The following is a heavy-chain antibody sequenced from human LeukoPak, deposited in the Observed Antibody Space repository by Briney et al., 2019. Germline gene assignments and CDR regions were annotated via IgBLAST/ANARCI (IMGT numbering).Heavy chain of an antibody. D-gene: IGHD3-9*01. V-gene: IGHV1-46*01. CDR1: GYTSTSYY. CDR3: ARGTLRYFDF. CDR2: INPSGGRT. J-gene: IGHJ4*02. Sequence: ASVKVSCKASGYTSTSYYMHWVRQAPGQGPEWMGVINPSGGRTTSYAQKIQGRVTMTRDTPMSTVNMELSSLRSEDTAVYYCARGTLRYFDFWGQGTLVTVSS.